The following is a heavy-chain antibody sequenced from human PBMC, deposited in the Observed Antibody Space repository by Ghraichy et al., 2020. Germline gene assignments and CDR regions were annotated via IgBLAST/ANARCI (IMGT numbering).Heavy chain of an antibody. CDR1: GYTLTELS. CDR2: FDPEDGET. J-gene: IGHJ2*01. D-gene: IGHD4-11*01. Sequence: ASVKVSCKVSGYTLTELSMHWVRQAPGKGLEWMGGFDPEDGETIYAQKFQGRVTMTEDTSTDTAYMELSSLRSEDTAVYYCASYSVTTTFFGSDWYFDLWGRGTLVTVSS. V-gene: IGHV1-24*01. CDR3: ASYSVTTTFFGSDWYFDL.